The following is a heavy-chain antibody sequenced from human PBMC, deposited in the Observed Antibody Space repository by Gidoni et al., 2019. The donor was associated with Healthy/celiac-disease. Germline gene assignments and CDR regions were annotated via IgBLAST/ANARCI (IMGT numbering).Heavy chain of an antibody. Sequence: EVQLVESGGGLVQPGGSLNLSCAASGFTFSGSAIHGVRQASGKGLEVVGRIRSKANSYATAYAASVKGRFTISRDDSKNTAYLQMNSLKTEDTAVYYCTRMLGDRFSGYYYYMDVWGKGTTVTVSS. V-gene: IGHV3-73*01. J-gene: IGHJ6*03. D-gene: IGHD3-10*02. CDR2: IRSKANSYAT. CDR1: GFTFSGSA. CDR3: TRMLGDRFSGYYYYMDV.